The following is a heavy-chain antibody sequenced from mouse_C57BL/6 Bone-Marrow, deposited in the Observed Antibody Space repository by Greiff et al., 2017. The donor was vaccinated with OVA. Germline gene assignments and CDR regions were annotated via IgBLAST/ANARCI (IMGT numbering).Heavy chain of an antibody. J-gene: IGHJ4*01. Sequence: VQLQESGPGLVAPSQSLSITCTVSGFSLTSYGVHWVRQPPGKGLEWLVVIWSDGSTPYTSAPKSRLSSSKDNSKSQVFLKMNSHQTDDTAMYYCARHYDTGGYYTMDYWGQGPAVTVSS. V-gene: IGHV2-6-1*01. CDR3: ARHYDTGGYYTMDY. CDR1: GFSLTSYG. D-gene: IGHD2-3*01. CDR2: IWSDGST.